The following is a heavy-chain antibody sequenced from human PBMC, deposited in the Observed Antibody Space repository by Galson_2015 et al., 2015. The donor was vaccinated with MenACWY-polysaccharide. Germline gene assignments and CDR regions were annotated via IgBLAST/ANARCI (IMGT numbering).Heavy chain of an antibody. CDR2: ISWNSGSL. D-gene: IGHD3-10*01. CDR3: ATGDSHAFDI. V-gene: IGHV3-9*01. Sequence: SLRLSCAASGFTFDDYAMHWVRQAPGKGLEWVSGISWNSGSLGYADSVKGRFTISRDNAKDTLYLQMNSLRVEDTAVYYCATGDSHAFDIWGQGTMVTVSS. J-gene: IGHJ3*02. CDR1: GFTFDDYA.